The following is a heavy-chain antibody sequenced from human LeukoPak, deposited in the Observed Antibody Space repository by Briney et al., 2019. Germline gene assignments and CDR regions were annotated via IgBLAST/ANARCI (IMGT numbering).Heavy chain of an antibody. J-gene: IGHJ4*02. CDR1: GFTFDDYG. D-gene: IGHD1-26*01. V-gene: IGHV3-11*04. CDR2: ISSSGSTI. Sequence: PGGSLRLSCAASGFTFDDYGMSWVRQAPGKGLEWVSYISSSGSTIYYADSVKGRFTISRDNAKNSLYLQMNSLRAEDTAVYYCARDTEDEGELLQAGVDYWGQGTLVTVSS. CDR3: ARDTEDEGELLQAGVDY.